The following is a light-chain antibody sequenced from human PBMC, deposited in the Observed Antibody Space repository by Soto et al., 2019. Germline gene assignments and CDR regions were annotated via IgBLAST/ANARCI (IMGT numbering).Light chain of an antibody. CDR3: QQYKKWPPIT. CDR2: DTS. V-gene: IGKV3-15*01. CDR1: QSVSIK. J-gene: IGKJ5*01. Sequence: EVVLPQSPATLSVSPGASATLSCRASQSVSIKLAWYQQKPGQAPRLLIYDTSTRATGIPARFSGSGSGTEFTLTIRSLQSEDFAVYDGQQYKKWPPITFGQGTRLEIK.